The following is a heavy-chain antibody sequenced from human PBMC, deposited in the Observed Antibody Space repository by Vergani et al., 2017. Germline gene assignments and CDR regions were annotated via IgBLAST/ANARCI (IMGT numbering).Heavy chain of an antibody. CDR2: INTNTGNP. V-gene: IGHV7-4-1*01. D-gene: IGHD5-12*01. Sequence: VQLVQSGAEVKKPGESLKISCKGSGYSFTSYWIGWVRQAPGQGLEWMGWINTNTGNPTYAQGFTGRFVFSLDTSVSTAYLQICSLKAEDTAVYYCARDVADIAANWFDPWGQGTLVTVSS. J-gene: IGHJ5*02. CDR3: ARDVADIAANWFDP. CDR1: GYSFTSYW.